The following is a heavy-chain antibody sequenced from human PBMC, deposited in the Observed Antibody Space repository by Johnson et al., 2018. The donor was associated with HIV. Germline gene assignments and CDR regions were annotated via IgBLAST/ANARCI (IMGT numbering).Heavy chain of an antibody. CDR3: ANLGDYGGNNGFDI. D-gene: IGHD4-23*01. J-gene: IGHJ3*02. Sequence: EVQLVESGGGLVQPGGSLRLSCAASRFTFSYYGMTWVRQVTGKGLEWVSGINWNGGSTVYADSVKGRFTISRDNSKNTMYLQMNSLRTEDTAVYYCANLGDYGGNNGFDIWGQGTMVTVSS. V-gene: IGHV3-20*04. CDR1: RFTFSYYG. CDR2: INWNGGST.